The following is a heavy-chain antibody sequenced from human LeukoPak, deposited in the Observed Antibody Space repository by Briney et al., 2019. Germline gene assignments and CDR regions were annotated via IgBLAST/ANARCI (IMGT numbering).Heavy chain of an antibody. D-gene: IGHD1-26*01. Sequence: GRSLRLSCAASGFTFSSYGMHWVRQAPGKGLEWVAVIWYDGSNKYYADSVKGRFTISRDNSKNTLYLQMNSLRAEDTAVYYCAREKVGDTTYYYYGMDVWGQGTTVTVSS. CDR3: AREKVGDTTYYYYGMDV. CDR2: IWYDGSNK. V-gene: IGHV3-33*01. J-gene: IGHJ6*02. CDR1: GFTFSSYG.